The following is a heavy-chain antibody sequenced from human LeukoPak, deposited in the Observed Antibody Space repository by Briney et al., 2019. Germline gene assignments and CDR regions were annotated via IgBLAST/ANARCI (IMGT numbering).Heavy chain of an antibody. CDR2: IKGDGSEK. CDR3: ARGGFGSVYFDY. V-gene: IGHV3-7*01. J-gene: IGHJ4*02. D-gene: IGHD2-8*01. Sequence: PGGSLRLSCAASGFTFSAYWMSWGRQAPGKGLEWVGHIKGDGSEKYSVDSVKGRFTISRDNAKSSLYLQMNSLRAEDTALYYCARGGFGSVYFDYWGQGSLVTVSS. CDR1: GFTFSAYW.